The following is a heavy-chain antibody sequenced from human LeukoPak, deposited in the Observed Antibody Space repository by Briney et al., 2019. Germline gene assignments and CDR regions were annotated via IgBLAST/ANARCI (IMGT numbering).Heavy chain of an antibody. D-gene: IGHD5-24*01. V-gene: IGHV3-21*01. CDR1: GFTLSNYS. J-gene: IGHJ4*02. Sequence: GGSLRLSCAVSGFTLSNYSMTWVRQTPGKGLEWVSSISSSNGFMFYTDSVKGRFTISRDNAQNSLYPQMNSLRVEDTALYYCARDHVQRDGNNFDFWGQGTLVTVSS. CDR2: ISSSNGFM. CDR3: ARDHVQRDGNNFDF.